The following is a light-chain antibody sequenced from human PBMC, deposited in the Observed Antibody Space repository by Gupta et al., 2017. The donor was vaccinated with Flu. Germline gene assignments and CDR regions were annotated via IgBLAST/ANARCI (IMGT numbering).Light chain of an antibody. CDR3: ASWDDSLNGVV. Sequence: CSGGKLNSGSKYGGWDQQVPGEATKIIIDNGYQRPAGVPDRFSGAKSGTSASLAIRGLRSEDEADYYCASWDDSLNGVVFGGGTKLTVL. CDR2: NGY. CDR1: KLNSGSKY. J-gene: IGLJ3*02. V-gene: IGLV1-47*02.